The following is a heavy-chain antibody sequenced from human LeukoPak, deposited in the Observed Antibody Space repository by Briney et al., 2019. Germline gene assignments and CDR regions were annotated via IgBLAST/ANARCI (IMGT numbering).Heavy chain of an antibody. CDR1: GFTFSSYS. V-gene: IGHV3-21*01. CDR2: ISSSSSYI. J-gene: IGHJ3*02. Sequence: GGSLRLSCAASGFTFSSYSMNWVRQAPGKGLEWVSSISSSSSYIYYADSVKGRFTISRDNAKSSLYLQMNSLRAEDTAVYYCARALRGYTSGGGDAFDIWGQGTMVTVSS. D-gene: IGHD5-18*01. CDR3: ARALRGYTSGGGDAFDI.